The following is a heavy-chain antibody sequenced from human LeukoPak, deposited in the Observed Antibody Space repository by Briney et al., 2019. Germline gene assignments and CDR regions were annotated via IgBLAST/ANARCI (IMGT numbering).Heavy chain of an antibody. CDR1: GGSISSGGYY. J-gene: IGHJ3*02. V-gene: IGHV4-31*03. CDR3: ARVYYDFWSGYYYDAFDI. D-gene: IGHD3-3*01. CDR2: IYYSGST. Sequence: SETLSLTCTVSGGSISSGGYYWSWIRQHPGKGLEWIGYIYYSGSTYYNPSLKSRVTISVDTSKNQFSLKLSSVTAADTAVYYCARVYYDFWSGYYYDAFDIWGQGTMVTVSS.